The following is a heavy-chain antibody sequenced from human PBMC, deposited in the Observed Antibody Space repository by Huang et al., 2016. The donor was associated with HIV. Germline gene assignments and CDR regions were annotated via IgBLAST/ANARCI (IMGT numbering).Heavy chain of an antibody. Sequence: QVQLEQWGAGLLKPSETLSLTCAVYGGSFSGYFWHWIRQSPGQGLEWIGQINHAGVTDYNPSLKSRATISVETSKNQFSLRLTAVTAADTAIYYCAREIMISFGGPFDSWGHGNLVTVSS. CDR1: GGSFSGYF. D-gene: IGHD3-16*01. J-gene: IGHJ5*01. CDR3: AREIMISFGGPFDS. CDR2: INHAGVT. V-gene: IGHV4-34*02.